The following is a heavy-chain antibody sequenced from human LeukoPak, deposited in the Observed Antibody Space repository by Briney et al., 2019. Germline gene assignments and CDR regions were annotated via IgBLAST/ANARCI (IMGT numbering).Heavy chain of an antibody. Sequence: GSLRLSCAASGFTFSSFEMNWVRQAPGKGLEWVGSIFYSGSTYYNGSLKRRLTISVDTSKNQLSLKLSSVTDADTAVYFCARQRGHSRWAFDIWGQGRMVTVSS. D-gene: IGHD5-12*01. CDR1: GFTFSSFE. CDR3: ARQRGHSRWAFDI. V-gene: IGHV4-59*05. CDR2: IFYSGST. J-gene: IGHJ3*02.